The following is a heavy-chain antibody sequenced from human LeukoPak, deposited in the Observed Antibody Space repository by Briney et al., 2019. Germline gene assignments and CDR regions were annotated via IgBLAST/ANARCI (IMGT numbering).Heavy chain of an antibody. D-gene: IGHD3-10*01. V-gene: IGHV3-30*02. Sequence: GGSMRLSCAASGFTFSSYGMHWVRQAPGKGLEWVAFIRYDGSNKYYADSVKGRFTISRDNSKNTLYLQMNSLRAEDTAVYFCAKGRDIREASGSYHKSPLDYWGQGTLVTVS. J-gene: IGHJ4*02. CDR3: AKGRDIREASGSYHKSPLDY. CDR1: GFTFSSYG. CDR2: IRYDGSNK.